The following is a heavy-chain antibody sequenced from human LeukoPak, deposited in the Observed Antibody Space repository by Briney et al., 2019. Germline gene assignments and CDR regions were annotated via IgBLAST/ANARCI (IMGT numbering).Heavy chain of an antibody. J-gene: IGHJ6*03. CDR1: GGSISSSSYY. V-gene: IGHV4-39*07. Sequence: SGTLSLTCTVSGGSISSSSYYWGWIRQPPGKGLEWIGSIYYSGSTYYNPSLKSRVTMSVDTSKNQFSLKLSSVTAADTAVYYCARDGTRYCSSTSCYYYYYMDVWGKGTTVTVSS. D-gene: IGHD2-2*01. CDR2: IYYSGST. CDR3: ARDGTRYCSSTSCYYYYYMDV.